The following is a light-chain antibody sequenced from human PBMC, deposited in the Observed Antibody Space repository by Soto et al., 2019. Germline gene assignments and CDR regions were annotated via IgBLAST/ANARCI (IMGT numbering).Light chain of an antibody. CDR3: NSYTSGSTLVV. CDR1: SSDVGGYNY. CDR2: DVG. Sequence: QSALTQPASVSGSPGQSITISCTGTSSDVGGYNYVSWYQQHPGKAPKLMIYDVGSRPSGVSNRFSGSKSGNTASLTISGLQAEDEADYYCNSYTSGSTLVVFGGGTKLTVL. J-gene: IGLJ2*01. V-gene: IGLV2-14*01.